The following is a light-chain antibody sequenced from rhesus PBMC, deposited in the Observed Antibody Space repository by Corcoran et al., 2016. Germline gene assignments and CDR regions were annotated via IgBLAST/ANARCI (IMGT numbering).Light chain of an antibody. J-gene: IGKJ4*01. Sequence: EIVMTQSPATLSLSPGERATLSCRASQSVSSYVAWYQQKPGQAPRLLIYGASSRATGIPDRFSGSGSGTDFTLIISSLEPEDVGLYYCQQYNNWNTFGGGTKVELK. CDR3: QQYNNWNT. V-gene: IGKV3S9*01. CDR2: GAS. CDR1: QSVSSY.